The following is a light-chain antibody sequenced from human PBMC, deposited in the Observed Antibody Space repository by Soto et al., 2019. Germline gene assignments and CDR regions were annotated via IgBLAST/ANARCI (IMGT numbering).Light chain of an antibody. CDR2: GAS. CDR1: QTVTSNY. J-gene: IGKJ5*01. CDR3: QQYGGFPIT. V-gene: IGKV3-20*01. Sequence: EIVLTQSPATLSVSPGERATLSCGASQTVTSNYLAWYQQKPGQAPRLLIYGASSRATGIPDRFSGGGSGTDFTLTISRLEPGDFAVYFCQQYGGFPITFGQGTRLEIK.